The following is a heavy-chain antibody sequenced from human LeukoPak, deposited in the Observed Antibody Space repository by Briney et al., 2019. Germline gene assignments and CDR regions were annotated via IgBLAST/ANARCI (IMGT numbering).Heavy chain of an antibody. D-gene: IGHD3-10*01. CDR2: IYYSGST. CDR3: ARGLGVPPDY. J-gene: IGHJ4*02. CDR1: GGSISSSSYY. Sequence: SETLSLTCTVSGGSISSSSYYWGWIRQPPGKGLEWIGSIYYSGSTYYNPSLKSRVTISVDTSKNQFSLKLSSVTAADTAVYYCARGLGVPPDYWGQGTLVTVSS. V-gene: IGHV4-39*07.